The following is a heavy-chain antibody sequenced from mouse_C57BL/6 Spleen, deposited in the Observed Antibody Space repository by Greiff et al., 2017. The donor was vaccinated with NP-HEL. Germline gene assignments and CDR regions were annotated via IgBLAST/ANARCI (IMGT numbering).Heavy chain of an antibody. CDR2: IHPNSGST. CDR1: GYTFTSYW. Sequence: QVQLQQPGAELVKPGASVKLSCKASGYTFTSYWMHWVKQRPGQGLEWIGMIHPNSGSTNYNEKFKSKATLTVDKSSSTAYMQLSSLTSEDSAVYCGARSDYGSSYWYFDVWGTGTTVTVSS. V-gene: IGHV1-64*01. J-gene: IGHJ1*03. CDR3: ARSDYGSSYWYFDV. D-gene: IGHD1-1*01.